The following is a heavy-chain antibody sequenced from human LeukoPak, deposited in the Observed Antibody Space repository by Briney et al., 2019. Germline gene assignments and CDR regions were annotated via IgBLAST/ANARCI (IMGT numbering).Heavy chain of an antibody. Sequence: SETLSLTCVVSGGSVSGYYWGWIRQPPGRGLEWIGYVYYSGSTNYNPSFKSRITISVDTSRNQFSLQLSSVTAADTAVYYCASPSVLRFLEWSYPDAFDIWGQGTMVTVSS. D-gene: IGHD3-3*01. CDR2: VYYSGST. J-gene: IGHJ3*02. CDR1: GGSVSGYY. V-gene: IGHV4-59*08. CDR3: ASPSVLRFLEWSYPDAFDI.